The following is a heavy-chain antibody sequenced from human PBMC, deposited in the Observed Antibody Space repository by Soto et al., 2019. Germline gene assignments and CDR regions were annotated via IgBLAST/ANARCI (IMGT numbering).Heavy chain of an antibody. CDR3: ARAGHSEDDAFDI. CDR1: GFTVSSNY. CDR2: IYSGGST. D-gene: IGHD1-26*01. V-gene: IGHV3-53*04. J-gene: IGHJ3*02. Sequence: GGSLRLSCAASGFTVSSNYMSWVRQAPGKGLEWVSVIYSGGSTYYADSVKGRFTISRHNSKNTLYLQMNSLRAEDTAVYYCARAGHSEDDAFDIWGQGTMVTVSS.